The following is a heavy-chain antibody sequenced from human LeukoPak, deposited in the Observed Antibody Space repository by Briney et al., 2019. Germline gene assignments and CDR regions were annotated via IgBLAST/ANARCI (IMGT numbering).Heavy chain of an antibody. D-gene: IGHD5-18*01. CDR2: INAGNGHT. CDR1: GYIFTDYA. J-gene: IGHJ4*02. V-gene: IGHV1-3*01. Sequence: ASVKVSCRASGYIFTDYAILWVRQAPGQRLEWLGWINAGNGHTKYTQNFQGRVTLTRDTSATTASMEMNSLRSEDTAVYYCARADTAMVYFDYWGQGTLVTVSS. CDR3: ARADTAMVYFDY.